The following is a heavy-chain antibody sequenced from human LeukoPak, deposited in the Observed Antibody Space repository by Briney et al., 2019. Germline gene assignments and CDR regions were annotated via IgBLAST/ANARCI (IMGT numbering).Heavy chain of an antibody. V-gene: IGHV3-23*01. CDR1: GFTFSSYA. CDR2: ISGSGGST. J-gene: IGHJ5*02. Sequence: GGSLRLSCAASGFTFSSYAMSWVRQAPGKGLEWVSAISGSGGSTYYADSVKGRFTISRDNSKNTLYLQMNSLRAEDTAVYYCAKGGSSGWSANNWFDPWGQGTLVTVSS. CDR3: AKGGSSGWSANNWFDP. D-gene: IGHD6-19*01.